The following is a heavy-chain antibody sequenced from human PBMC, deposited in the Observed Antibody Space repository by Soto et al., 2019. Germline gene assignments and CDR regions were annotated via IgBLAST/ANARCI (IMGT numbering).Heavy chain of an antibody. D-gene: IGHD1-1*01. Sequence: EVQLVESGGGLVQPGRSLRLSCAASGFTFDDYAMHWVRQAPGKGLEWVSGISWNSGSIGYADSVKGRFTISRDNAKNSLYLQMNSLRAEDTALYYCAKHIQFGTTYYFDYWGQGTLVTASS. J-gene: IGHJ4*02. CDR1: GFTFDDYA. CDR3: AKHIQFGTTYYFDY. CDR2: ISWNSGSI. V-gene: IGHV3-9*01.